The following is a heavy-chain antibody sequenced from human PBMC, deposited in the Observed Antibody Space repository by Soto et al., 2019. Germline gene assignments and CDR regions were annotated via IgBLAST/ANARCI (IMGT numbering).Heavy chain of an antibody. CDR1: GGSFSGYY. J-gene: IGHJ4*02. CDR2: INHSGST. Sequence: QVQLQQWGAGLLKPSETLSLTCAVYGGSFSGYYWSWIRQPPGKGREWIGEINHSGSTNYNPSLKSRVTISVDTSKNQFSLKLSSVAAADTAVYYCARGRSGSYGRFDYWGQGTLVTVSS. CDR3: ARGRSGSYGRFDY. D-gene: IGHD1-26*01. V-gene: IGHV4-34*01.